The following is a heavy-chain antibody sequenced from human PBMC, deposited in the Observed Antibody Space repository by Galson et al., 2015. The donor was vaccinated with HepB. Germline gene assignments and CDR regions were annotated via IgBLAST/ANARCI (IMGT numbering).Heavy chain of an antibody. J-gene: IGHJ4*02. CDR1: GFTFSRYG. Sequence: SLRLSCAASGFTFSRYGLSWVRQAPGKGLEWVSSISGGSSVKYYADSVRGRFTISRDNSKNSLYLQMNSLRTEDTAVYYCARECLPSATYAYRGQGT. CDR3: ARECLPSATYAY. V-gene: IGHV3-21*01. D-gene: IGHD3-16*01. CDR2: ISGGSSVK.